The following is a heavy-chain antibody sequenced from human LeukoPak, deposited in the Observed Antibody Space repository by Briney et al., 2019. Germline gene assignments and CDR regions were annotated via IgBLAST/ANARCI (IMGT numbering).Heavy chain of an antibody. J-gene: IGHJ4*02. CDR2: INHSGST. CDR3: ASSYGSYFDS. D-gene: IGHD1-26*01. V-gene: IGHV4-34*01. Sequence: SETLSLTCAVYGGSFSGYYWSWIRQPPGKGLEWIGEINHSGSTNYNPSLKSRVTISVDTSKNQFSLKLSSVTAADTAVYYCASSYGSYFDSWGQGTLVTVSS. CDR1: GGSFSGYY.